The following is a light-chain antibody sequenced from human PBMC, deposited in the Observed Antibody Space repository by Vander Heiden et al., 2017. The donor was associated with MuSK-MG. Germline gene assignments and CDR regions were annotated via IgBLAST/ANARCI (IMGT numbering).Light chain of an antibody. V-gene: IGKV3-20*01. CDR2: GAS. J-gene: IGKJ2*01. CDR3: QQYGSSPRT. Sequence: IALTQSPCTLSLSSGERATLSCRASQSVSSRLAWYQQKPGQTPRLLIYGASTRASGIPDRFSGSGSGTDFTLTISRLEPEDFAVYNCQQYGSSPRTFGQGTKLEIK. CDR1: QSVSSR.